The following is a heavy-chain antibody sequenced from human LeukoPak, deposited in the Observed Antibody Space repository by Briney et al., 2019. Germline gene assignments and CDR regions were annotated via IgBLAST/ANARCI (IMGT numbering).Heavy chain of an antibody. CDR3: ARSPMVRGVITPNFDY. V-gene: IGHV1-69*06. CDR2: SNPIFGTA. CDR1: GGTFSSYA. Sequence: SVKVACKASGGTFSSYAISWVRQAPGQGLEWMGGSNPIFGTANYAQKFQGRVTITADKSASTAYMELSSLRSEDTAVYYCARSPMVRGVITPNFDYWGQGTLVTVSS. D-gene: IGHD3-10*01. J-gene: IGHJ4*02.